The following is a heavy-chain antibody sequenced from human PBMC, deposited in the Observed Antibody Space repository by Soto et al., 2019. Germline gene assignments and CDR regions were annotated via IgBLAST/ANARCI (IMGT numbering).Heavy chain of an antibody. CDR2: IIPIFGTA. D-gene: IGHD6-6*01. CDR3: GVFGSGNYYYGMDV. Sequence: QVQLVQSGAAVKKPGSSVKVSSKASGGTFSSYAISWVRQAPGQGLEWMGGIIPIFGTANYAQKFQGRVTITADESTSTAYMELSSLRSEDTAVYYCGVFGSGNYYYGMDVWGQGTTVTVSS. CDR1: GGTFSSYA. J-gene: IGHJ6*02. V-gene: IGHV1-69*12.